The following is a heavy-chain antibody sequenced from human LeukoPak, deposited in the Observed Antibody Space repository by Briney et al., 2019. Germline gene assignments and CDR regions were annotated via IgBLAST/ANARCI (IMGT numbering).Heavy chain of an antibody. Sequence: PSQTLSLTCTVSGGSISSGDYYWSWIRQPAGKGLEWIGRFHTSGSTNYSPSLKSRVTVSADTYKNQFSLKLSSVTAADTAVYYCAREIIAARPWFGPWGQGILVTVSS. CDR3: AREIIAARPWFGP. D-gene: IGHD6-13*01. J-gene: IGHJ5*02. CDR1: GGSISSGDYY. V-gene: IGHV4-61*02. CDR2: FHTSGST.